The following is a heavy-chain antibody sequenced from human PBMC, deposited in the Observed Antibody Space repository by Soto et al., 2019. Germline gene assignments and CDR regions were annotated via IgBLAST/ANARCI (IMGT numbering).Heavy chain of an antibody. J-gene: IGHJ3*02. Sequence: SETLSLTCTVYGGSISSYNWSWILQPPGKGLEWIGYIYYRGSTNYNPSIKSQITISEDTSKNQFSLKLSSLTAADTAVYYCARQQWLVLNAFDIWGQGTMVT. V-gene: IGHV4-59*01. D-gene: IGHD6-19*01. CDR1: GGSISSYN. CDR2: IYYRGST. CDR3: ARQQWLVLNAFDI.